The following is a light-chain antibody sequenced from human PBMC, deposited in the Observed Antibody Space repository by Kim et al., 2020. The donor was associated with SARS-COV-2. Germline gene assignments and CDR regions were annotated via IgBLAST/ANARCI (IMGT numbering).Light chain of an antibody. CDR1: HSVGTS. Sequence: VSPGESAALPCRASHSVGTSLAWYQHKPGQAPRLLIYGASTRATGIPARFSGSGSGTECTLTISSLQSEDFAVYYCQQYSHWQWTFGQGTKVDI. CDR2: GAS. CDR3: QQYSHWQWT. V-gene: IGKV3-15*01. J-gene: IGKJ1*01.